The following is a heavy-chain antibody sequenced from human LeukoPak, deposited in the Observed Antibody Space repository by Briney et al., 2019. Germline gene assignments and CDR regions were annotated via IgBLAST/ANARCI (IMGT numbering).Heavy chain of an antibody. V-gene: IGHV4-39*01. CDR2: IYYSGST. CDR1: GGSISSSSYY. D-gene: IGHD6-19*01. CDR3: ARQVQGSGWPDAFDI. J-gene: IGHJ3*02. Sequence: SGTLSLTCTVSGGSISSSSYYWGWIRQPPGKGLEWIGSIYYSGSTYYNPSLKSRVTISVDTSKNQFSLKLSSVTAADTAVYYCARQVQGSGWPDAFDIWGQGTMVTVSS.